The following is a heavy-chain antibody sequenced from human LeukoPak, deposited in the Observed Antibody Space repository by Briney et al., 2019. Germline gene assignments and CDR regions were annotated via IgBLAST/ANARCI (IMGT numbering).Heavy chain of an antibody. CDR2: IRYEGSNK. J-gene: IGHJ4*02. CDR1: GFTFSSYG. Sequence: GGSLRLSCAASGFTFSSYGMHWVRQAPGKGLEWVAFIRYEGSNKYYADSVKGRFTIYRDNSKNTLYLQMNSLRAEDTAVYYCAKDSRIAAVDYWGQGTLGTVSS. D-gene: IGHD6-13*01. CDR3: AKDSRIAAVDY. V-gene: IGHV3-30*02.